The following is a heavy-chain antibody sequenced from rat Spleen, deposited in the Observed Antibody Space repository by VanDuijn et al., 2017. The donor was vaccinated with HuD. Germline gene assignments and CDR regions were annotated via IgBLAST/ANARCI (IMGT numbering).Heavy chain of an antibody. D-gene: IGHD2-1*01. Sequence: EVQLVESGGALVQPGRSLKLSCAASGFTFRHYGMAWVRQTLTRGLEWVAFITNSGGSSYSRDSVKGRFTISRDNAKSILYLQMDSLRSEDTATYYCATRPTFDYWGQGVMVTVSS. J-gene: IGHJ2*01. CDR2: ITNSGGSS. CDR1: GFTFRHYG. CDR3: ATRPTFDY. V-gene: IGHV5S13*01.